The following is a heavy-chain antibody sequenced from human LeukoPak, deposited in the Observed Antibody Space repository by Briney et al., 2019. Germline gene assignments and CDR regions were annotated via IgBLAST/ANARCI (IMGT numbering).Heavy chain of an antibody. V-gene: IGHV4-61*01. CDR1: GGSISSGSYY. J-gene: IGHJ4*02. CDR2: IYYSGST. CDR3: ARDSRFGELQWVFDY. Sequence: PSETLSLTCTVSGGSISSGSYYWSWIRQPPGKGLEWIGYIYYSGSTNYNPSLKSRVTISVDTSKNQFSLKLSSVTAADTAVYYCARDSRFGELQWVFDYWGQGTLVTVSS. D-gene: IGHD3-10*01.